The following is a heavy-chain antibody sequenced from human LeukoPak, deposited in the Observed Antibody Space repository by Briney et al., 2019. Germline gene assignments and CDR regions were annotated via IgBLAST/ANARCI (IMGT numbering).Heavy chain of an antibody. D-gene: IGHD3-10*01. Sequence: GGSLRLSCAASGFSFSSYWMNWVRQAPGKGLEWVANIKQDGSEKYYVDSVKGRFTISRDNAKNSLYLQMNSLRAEDTAVYYCTRDPRVLDYWGQGTLVTVSS. V-gene: IGHV3-7*01. CDR2: IKQDGSEK. J-gene: IGHJ4*02. CDR1: GFSFSSYW. CDR3: TRDPRVLDY.